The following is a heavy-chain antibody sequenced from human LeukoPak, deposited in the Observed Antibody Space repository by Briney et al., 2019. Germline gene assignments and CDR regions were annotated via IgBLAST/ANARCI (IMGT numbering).Heavy chain of an antibody. J-gene: IGHJ5*02. D-gene: IGHD3/OR15-3a*01. V-gene: IGHV1-46*01. CDR1: GYTFIRYY. CDR2: LNPDDSTT. Sequence: ASVKVSCKASGYTFIRYYMHWVRQAPGQGLEWMGVLNPDDSTTSSAQRFQGRVTMTGDTSTSTVYMELSSLRSDDTAVYYCAKSRGGHNYGLEVSWGQGTLVTVSS. CDR3: AKSRGGHNYGLEVS.